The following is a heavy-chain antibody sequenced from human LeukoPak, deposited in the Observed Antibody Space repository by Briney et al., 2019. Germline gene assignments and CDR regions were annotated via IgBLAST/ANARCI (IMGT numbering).Heavy chain of an antibody. V-gene: IGHV3-7*01. J-gene: IGHJ1*01. Sequence: GGSLRLSCIASGVAIGSSWMSWVRQSPGKRLEWVANVNPGGSVQNYVDSVTGRFTISRDNAKNSLYLQMNNLRADDTAVYYCATTFPYCSEDNCALGGQGTLVTVSS. CDR3: ATTFPYCSEDNCAL. CDR1: GVAIGSSW. D-gene: IGHD2-15*01. CDR2: VNPGGSVQ.